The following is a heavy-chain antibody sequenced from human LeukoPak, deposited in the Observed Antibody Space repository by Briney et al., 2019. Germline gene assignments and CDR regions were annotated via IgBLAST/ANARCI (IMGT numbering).Heavy chain of an antibody. D-gene: IGHD3-10*01. CDR3: ARTVELWFGELLPDYYYGMDV. Sequence: ASVKVSCKASGYTFTGYYMHWVRQAPGQGLEWMGWINPNSGGTNYAQKFQGRVTMTRDTSISTAYMELSRLRSGDTAVYYCARTVELWFGELLPDYYYGMDVWGQGTTVTVSS. CDR2: INPNSGGT. J-gene: IGHJ6*02. V-gene: IGHV1-2*02. CDR1: GYTFTGYY.